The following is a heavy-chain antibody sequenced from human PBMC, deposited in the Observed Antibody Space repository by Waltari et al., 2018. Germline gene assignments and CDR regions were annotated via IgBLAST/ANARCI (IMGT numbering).Heavy chain of an antibody. Sequence: QVQLMQSGAEMKKPGASVMISCQASGYRFTGYYINWVRQAPGQGLEWMGWINPNNGDTNHAQKFQGRVTMTRDTSTGTVYMELTSLTFDDTAVYYCARRLGADRDYWGQGSLVTVSS. CDR3: ARRLGADRDY. CDR2: INPNNGDT. V-gene: IGHV1-2*02. D-gene: IGHD3-16*01. J-gene: IGHJ4*02. CDR1: GYRFTGYY.